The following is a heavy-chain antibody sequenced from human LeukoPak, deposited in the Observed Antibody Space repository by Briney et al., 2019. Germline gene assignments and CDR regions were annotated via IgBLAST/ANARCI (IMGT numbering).Heavy chain of an antibody. Sequence: SVKVSCKASGGTFSSYAISWVRQAPGQGLEWMGGIIPIFGTANYAQKFQGRVTITTDESTSTAYMELSSLRSEDTAVYYCARDYPEVAAAGTPLDDYWGQGTLVTVSS. CDR3: ARDYPEVAAAGTPLDDY. V-gene: IGHV1-69*05. D-gene: IGHD6-13*01. CDR2: IIPIFGTA. J-gene: IGHJ4*02. CDR1: GGTFSSYA.